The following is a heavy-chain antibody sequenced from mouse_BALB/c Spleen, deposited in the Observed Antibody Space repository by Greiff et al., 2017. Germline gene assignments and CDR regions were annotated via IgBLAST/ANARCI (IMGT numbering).Heavy chain of an antibody. CDR2: ISSGSSTI. CDR3: ARERSTMITSFAY. D-gene: IGHD2-4*01. J-gene: IGHJ3*01. V-gene: IGHV5-17*02. CDR1: GFTFSSFG. Sequence: EVKVVESGGGLVQPGGSRKLSCAASGFTFSSFGMHWVRQAPEKGLEWVAYISSGSSTIYYADTVKGRFTISRDNPKNTLFLQMTSLRSEDTAMYYCARERSTMITSFAYWGQGTLVTVSA.